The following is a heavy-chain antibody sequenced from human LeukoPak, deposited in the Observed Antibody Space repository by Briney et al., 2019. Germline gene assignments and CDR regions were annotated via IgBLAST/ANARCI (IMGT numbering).Heavy chain of an antibody. CDR1: GFTFSSYA. J-gene: IGHJ4*02. V-gene: IGHV3-30-3*01. CDR3: AREWLQTNY. D-gene: IGHD5-24*01. Sequence: GGSLRLSCAASGFTFSSYAMHWVRQAPGKGLEWVAVISYDGSNKYYADSVKGRFTISRDNSKNTLYLQMNSLRAEDTAVYYCAREWLQTNYWGQGTLVTVSS. CDR2: ISYDGSNK.